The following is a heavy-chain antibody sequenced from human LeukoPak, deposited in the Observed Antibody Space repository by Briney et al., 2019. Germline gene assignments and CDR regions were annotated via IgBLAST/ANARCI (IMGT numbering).Heavy chain of an antibody. J-gene: IGHJ4*02. Sequence: GGSLRLSCAASGFTFSSYWMSWVRQAPGKGLEWVANIKQDGSEKYYVDSVKGRFTISRDNAKNSLYLQMNSLRAEDTAVYYCAKDRGSGSLGPYYFDYWGQGTLVTVSS. CDR1: GFTFSSYW. CDR2: IKQDGSEK. D-gene: IGHD3-10*01. V-gene: IGHV3-7*01. CDR3: AKDRGSGSLGPYYFDY.